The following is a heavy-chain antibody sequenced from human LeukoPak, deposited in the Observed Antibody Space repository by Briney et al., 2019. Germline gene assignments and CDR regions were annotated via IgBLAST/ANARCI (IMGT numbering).Heavy chain of an antibody. CDR1: GFTFSSYE. CDR3: ARDIVGATHFFDY. CDR2: ISSSGSTI. Sequence: GGSLRLSCAASGFTFSSYEMHWVRQAPGKGLEWVSYISSSGSTIYHADSVKGRFIISRDNVKNSLYLQMNSLRAEDTAVYYCARDIVGATHFFDYWGQGTLVTVSS. D-gene: IGHD1-26*01. V-gene: IGHV3-48*03. J-gene: IGHJ4*02.